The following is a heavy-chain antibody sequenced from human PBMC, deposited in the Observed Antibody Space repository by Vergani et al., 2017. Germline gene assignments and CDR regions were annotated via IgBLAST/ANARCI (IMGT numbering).Heavy chain of an antibody. J-gene: IGHJ4*02. Sequence: EVQLVESGGGLVQPGGSLRLSCAASGFTFSSYSMNWVRQAPGKGLEWVSYISSSSSTIYYADSVKGRFTISRDNAKNSLYLQMNSLRDEDTAVYYCARWADCSGGSCYPDYWGQGTLVTVSS. CDR3: ARWADCSGGSCYPDY. D-gene: IGHD2-15*01. CDR2: ISSSSSTI. V-gene: IGHV3-48*02. CDR1: GFTFSSYS.